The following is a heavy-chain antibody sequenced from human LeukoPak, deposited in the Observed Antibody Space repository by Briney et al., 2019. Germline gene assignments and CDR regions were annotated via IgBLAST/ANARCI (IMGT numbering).Heavy chain of an antibody. Sequence: GRSLRLSCVASGFTFSRYDMHWVRQAPGKGLEWVAVISYDGGNEIYADSVKGRFTISRDNSKNTLYLQMNSLRPEDTAVYYCARAAAVTGAFRDNWFDPWGQGALATVSS. CDR1: GFTFSRYD. V-gene: IGHV3-30-3*01. D-gene: IGHD6-19*01. CDR3: ARAAAVTGAFRDNWFDP. J-gene: IGHJ5*02. CDR2: ISYDGGNE.